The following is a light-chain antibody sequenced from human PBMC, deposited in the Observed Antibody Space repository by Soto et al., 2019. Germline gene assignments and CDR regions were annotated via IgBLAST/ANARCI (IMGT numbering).Light chain of an antibody. CDR1: QSVSNN. Sequence: EIVMTQSPATLSVSPGERATLSCRASQSVSNNFAWYQHKPGQAPSLLIYGASTRATGIPARFSGSGSGTEFTLTISSLQSEDFAVYYCQQYNNWPPWTFGQGTKVEI. CDR2: GAS. V-gene: IGKV3-15*01. CDR3: QQYNNWPPWT. J-gene: IGKJ1*01.